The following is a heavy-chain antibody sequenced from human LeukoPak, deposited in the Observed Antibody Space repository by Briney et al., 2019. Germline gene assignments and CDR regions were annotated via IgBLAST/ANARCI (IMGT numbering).Heavy chain of an antibody. CDR2: IYYSGST. CDR1: GASITSYI. J-gene: IGHJ4*02. CDR3: ARHREDWGFDS. D-gene: IGHD7-27*01. V-gene: IGHV4-59*08. Sequence: PSETLSLTCTVSGASITSYIWNWIRQPPGTGLEWIGYIYYSGSTNYNPSLNSRVTISVDTSKNQFSLKLSSVTAADTAVYYCARHREDWGFDSWGQGTLVTVSS.